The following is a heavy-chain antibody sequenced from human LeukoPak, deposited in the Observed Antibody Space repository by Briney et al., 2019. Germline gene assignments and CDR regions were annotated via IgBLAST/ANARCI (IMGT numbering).Heavy chain of an antibody. Sequence: GGSLRLSRAASGFTYSSYGMHWVRQAPGKGLGWVAFIRYDGSKKYYADSVKGRFTISRDNSKNTLYLQMSRLRAEDTAVYYCAKDLRGYGGNSDYFHSWGQGTLVTVSS. CDR3: AKDLRGYGGNSDYFHS. CDR2: IRYDGSKK. CDR1: GFTYSSYG. J-gene: IGHJ4*02. D-gene: IGHD4-23*01. V-gene: IGHV3-30*02.